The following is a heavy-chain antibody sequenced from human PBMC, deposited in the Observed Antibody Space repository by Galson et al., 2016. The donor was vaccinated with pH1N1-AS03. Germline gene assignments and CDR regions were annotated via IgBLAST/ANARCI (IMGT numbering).Heavy chain of an antibody. CDR3: ARDLRSDFGKNFMAGVQFGRY. Sequence: SVKVSCKASGYTFTNFGVIWVRQAPGQGLEWVGWISAYSGNTNYAQSLQGRVSMTTDPSTNTVYMELTRLTSDDTAIYYCARDLRSDFGKNFMAGVQFGRYWGQGTLVTVSS. J-gene: IGHJ4*02. CDR2: ISAYSGNT. CDR1: GYTFTNFG. D-gene: IGHD4/OR15-4a*01. V-gene: IGHV1-18*01.